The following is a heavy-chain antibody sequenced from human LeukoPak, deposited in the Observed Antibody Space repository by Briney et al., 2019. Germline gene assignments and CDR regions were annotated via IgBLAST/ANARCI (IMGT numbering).Heavy chain of an antibody. V-gene: IGHV4-34*01. J-gene: IGHJ4*02. D-gene: IGHD2-21*02. CDR3: ARACCGGDCYPLGIDY. CDR2: LNHSGST. CDR1: GGSFSGYY. Sequence: SETLSLTCAVYGGSFSGYYWSWIRQPPGKGLEWIGELNHSGSTNYNPSLKSRVTISVDTSKNQFSLKLSSVTAADTAVYYCARACCGGDCYPLGIDYWGQGTLVTVSS.